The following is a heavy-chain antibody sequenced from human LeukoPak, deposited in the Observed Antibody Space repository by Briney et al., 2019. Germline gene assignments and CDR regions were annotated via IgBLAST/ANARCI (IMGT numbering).Heavy chain of an antibody. J-gene: IGHJ4*02. V-gene: IGHV4-61*02. CDR2: IYTSGST. D-gene: IGHD5-24*01. CDR1: GGSISSGTYY. CDR3: ARVQNNMRWLSLV. Sequence: PSETLSLTCAVSGGSISSGTYYWSWIRQPAGKGLEWIGRIYTSGSTSYNPSLKSRGTISVDSSKNQFSLKLSSVTAADTAVYYCARVQNNMRWLSLVWGQGNLVTVSP.